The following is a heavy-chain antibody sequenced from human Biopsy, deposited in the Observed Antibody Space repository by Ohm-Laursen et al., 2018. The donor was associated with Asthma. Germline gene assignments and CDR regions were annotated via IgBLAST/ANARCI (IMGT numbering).Heavy chain of an antibody. CDR2: INSVLGTT. D-gene: IGHD2-2*01. V-gene: IGHV1-69*13. CDR3: ARKAGSCISRTCYSLDF. J-gene: IGHJ4*02. Sequence: VKISCKSLGGTFNTYVIGWVRQAPGQGLEWMGGINSVLGTTTYPQKFQDRVTITADDSTSTVYMELSSLRSEDTAAYYCARKAGSCISRTCYSLDFWGQGTLVTVSS. CDR1: GGTFNTYV.